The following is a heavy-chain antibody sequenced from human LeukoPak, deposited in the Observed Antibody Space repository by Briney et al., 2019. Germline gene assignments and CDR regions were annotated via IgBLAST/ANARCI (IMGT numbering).Heavy chain of an antibody. CDR1: GFTFSSYG. J-gene: IGHJ3*02. Sequence: PGRSLRLSCAASGFTFSSYGMHWVRQAPGKGLEWVAVIWYDGSNKYYADSVKGRFTISRDNSKNTLYLQMNSLRAEDTAVYYCAKVPYYYDSSGSLAFDIWGRGTMVTVSS. D-gene: IGHD3-22*01. CDR3: AKVPYYYDSSGSLAFDI. CDR2: IWYDGSNK. V-gene: IGHV3-33*06.